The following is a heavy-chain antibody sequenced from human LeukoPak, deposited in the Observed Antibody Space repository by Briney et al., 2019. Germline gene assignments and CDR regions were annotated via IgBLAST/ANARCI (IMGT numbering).Heavy chain of an antibody. CDR2: IDPSDSYT. CDR3: ARHLVGATRNFDY. CDR1: GYSFTSYW. Sequence: GESLKISCKASGYSFTSYWISWVRQMPGKGLDWMGRIDPSDSYTNYSPSFQGHVTISADRSISTAYLQWSSLKASDTAMYYCARHLVGATRNFDYRGQGTLVTVSS. J-gene: IGHJ4*02. V-gene: IGHV5-10-1*01. D-gene: IGHD1-26*01.